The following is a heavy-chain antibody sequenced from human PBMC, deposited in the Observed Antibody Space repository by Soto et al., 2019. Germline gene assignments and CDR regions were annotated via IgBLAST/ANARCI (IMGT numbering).Heavy chain of an antibody. J-gene: IGHJ4*02. V-gene: IGHV3-30*18. CDR1: GFTFSSYG. CDR2: ISYDGSNT. D-gene: IGHD1-26*01. CDR3: AKEGGLSGTYYISSSYYFDY. Sequence: QVQLVESGRGVVQPGRSLRLSCVASGFTFSSYGMHWVRQAPGKGLEWVAIISYDGSNTYYADSVKGRFTISRDNSKNTLYLQMNSLRAEDTSVYYCAKEGGLSGTYYISSSYYFDYWGQGTLATVSS.